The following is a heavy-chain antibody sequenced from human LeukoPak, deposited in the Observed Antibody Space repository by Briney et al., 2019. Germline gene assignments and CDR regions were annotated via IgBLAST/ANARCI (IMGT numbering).Heavy chain of an antibody. CDR3: ARSMVRGVIIRPLLYYYYMDV. CDR1: GGSISSYY. V-gene: IGHV4-59*01. D-gene: IGHD3-10*01. CDR2: IYYSGST. J-gene: IGHJ6*03. Sequence: PSETLSLTCTVSGGSISSYYWSWIRQPPGKGLEWIGYIYYSGSTNYNPSLKSRVTISVDTSKNQFSLKLSSVTAADTAVYYCARSMVRGVIIRPLLYYYYMDVWGKGTTVTISS.